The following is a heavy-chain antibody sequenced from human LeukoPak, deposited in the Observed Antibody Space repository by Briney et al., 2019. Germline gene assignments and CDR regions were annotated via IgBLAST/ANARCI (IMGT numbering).Heavy chain of an antibody. J-gene: IGHJ4*02. CDR2: ISGSGDKV. D-gene: IGHD1-26*01. CDR1: GLTFSTSG. V-gene: IGHV3-23*01. CDR3: AKDWSCDY. Sequence: PGGSLRLSCTTSGLTFSTSGFNWVRQAPGKGLEWVSAISGSGDKVHYADSVKGRFTISRDNSKNTLYLQMNSLRVEDTAIYYCAKDWSCDYWGQGTLITVSS.